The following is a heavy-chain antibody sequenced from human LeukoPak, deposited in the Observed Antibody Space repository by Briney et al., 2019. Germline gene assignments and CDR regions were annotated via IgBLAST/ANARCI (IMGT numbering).Heavy chain of an antibody. Sequence: PGGSLRLTCAASGFTFSHYGMHWVRQAPGKGLEWVAVISYDGSNQYYADSVKGRFTISRDNFKNTLYLQMNSLRVEDTAVYYCAKASGCHSDGFDIWGQGTMVTVSS. V-gene: IGHV3-30*18. J-gene: IGHJ3*02. CDR3: AKASGCHSDGFDI. D-gene: IGHD4-23*01. CDR2: ISYDGSNQ. CDR1: GFTFSHYG.